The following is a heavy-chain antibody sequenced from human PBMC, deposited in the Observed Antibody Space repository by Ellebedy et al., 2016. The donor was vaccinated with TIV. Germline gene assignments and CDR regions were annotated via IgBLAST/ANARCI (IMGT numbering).Heavy chain of an antibody. J-gene: IGHJ4*03. Sequence: MPSETLSLTCAVSGDSMTSTYYWGWIRQPPGKGLEWIGSISYSGSTYYNSSLQSRVTISVDTSKSQFSLKLSSVTAADSAIYDCARVATGSSFESWGPGTLVTVSS. D-gene: IGHD2-15*01. CDR3: ARVATGSSFES. CDR1: GDSMTSTYY. V-gene: IGHV4-39*07. CDR2: ISYSGST.